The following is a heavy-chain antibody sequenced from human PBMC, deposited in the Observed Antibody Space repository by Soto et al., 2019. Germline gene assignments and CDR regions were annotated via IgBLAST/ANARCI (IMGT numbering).Heavy chain of an antibody. CDR1: GFSFSSYS. Sequence: GGSLRLSCAASGFSFSSYSMNWVRQAPGKGLEWVSYISSSSSTIYYADSVKGRFTISRDNAKNSLYLQMNSLRAEDTAVYYYAREGSSWYSLNWFDPWGQGTLVTVSS. CDR2: ISSSSSTI. V-gene: IGHV3-48*01. CDR3: AREGSSWYSLNWFDP. D-gene: IGHD6-13*01. J-gene: IGHJ5*02.